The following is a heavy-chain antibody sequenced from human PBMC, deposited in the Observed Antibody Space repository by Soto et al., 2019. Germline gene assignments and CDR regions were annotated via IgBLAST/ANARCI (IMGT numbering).Heavy chain of an antibody. CDR2: IKSKTDGGTT. CDR3: TTDSYSTIIIVRFDY. Sequence: AGCGGTLSSYSRNWVHQDKGKGLEWVGRIKSKTDGGTTDYAEPVKGRFAISRDDSNNMVYLQMNSLKIEDTAVYYCTTDSYSTIIIVRFDYWGHGTLVTVSS. CDR1: GGTLSSYS. V-gene: IGHV3-15*07. D-gene: IGHD3-22*01. J-gene: IGHJ4*01.